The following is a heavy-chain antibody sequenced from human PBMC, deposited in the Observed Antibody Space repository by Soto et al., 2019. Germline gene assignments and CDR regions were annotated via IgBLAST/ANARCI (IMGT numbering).Heavy chain of an antibody. CDR1: GFTFTSSA. CDR2: IVVGSGNT. D-gene: IGHD3-3*01. V-gene: IGHV1-58*01. CDR3: AAETGYDPQNYYYGMDV. Sequence: SVKVSCKASGFTFTSSAVQWVRQARGQRLEWIGWIVVGSGNTNYAQKFQERVTITRDMSTSTAYMELSSLRSEDTAVYYCAAETGYDPQNYYYGMDVWGQGTTVTAP. J-gene: IGHJ6*02.